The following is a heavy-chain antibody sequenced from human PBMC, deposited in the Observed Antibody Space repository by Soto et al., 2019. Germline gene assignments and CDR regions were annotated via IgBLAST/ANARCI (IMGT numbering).Heavy chain of an antibody. CDR1: GFTFTSSA. CDR2: IVVGSGNT. CDR3: AADPDYGDYVDWFDP. V-gene: IGHV1-58*01. Sequence: ASVKVSCKASGFTFTSSAVQWVRQARGQRLEWIGWIVVGSGNTNYAQKFQERVTITRDMSTSTAYMELSSLRSEDTAVYYCAADPDYGDYVDWFDPWGQGTLVTVSS. D-gene: IGHD4-17*01. J-gene: IGHJ5*02.